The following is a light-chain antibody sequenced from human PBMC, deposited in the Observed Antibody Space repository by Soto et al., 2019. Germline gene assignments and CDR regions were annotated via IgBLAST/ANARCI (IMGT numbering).Light chain of an antibody. V-gene: IGLV4-60*02. J-gene: IGLJ3*02. Sequence: QPVLTQSSSASASLRSSVKLTCTLSSGHSSYIIAWHQQQPGKAPRYLMKLEGSGSYNKGSGVPDRFSGSSSGADRYLTISNLQFEDEADSYCETWDSNTWVFGGGTKLTVL. CDR1: SGHSSYI. CDR3: ETWDSNTWV. CDR2: LEGSGSY.